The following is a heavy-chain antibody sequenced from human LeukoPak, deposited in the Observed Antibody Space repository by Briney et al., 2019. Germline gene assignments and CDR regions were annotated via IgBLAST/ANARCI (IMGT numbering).Heavy chain of an antibody. Sequence: SETVSLTCTVSGGSISSSSYYWGWIRQPPGKGLEWIGYIYYSGSTYYNPSLKSRVTISVDRSKNQFSLKLSSVTAADTAVYYCARGRATRPKIVVVPAARYNWFDPWGQGTLVTVSS. CDR3: ARGRATRPKIVVVPAARYNWFDP. CDR2: IYYSGST. D-gene: IGHD2-2*01. J-gene: IGHJ5*02. V-gene: IGHV4-61*05. CDR1: GGSISSSSYY.